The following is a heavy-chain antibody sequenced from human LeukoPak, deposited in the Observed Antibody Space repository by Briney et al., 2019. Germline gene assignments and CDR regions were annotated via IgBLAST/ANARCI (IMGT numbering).Heavy chain of an antibody. CDR1: GGSISSYY. D-gene: IGHD4-17*01. CDR3: ASPDGGDGDQLDY. V-gene: IGHV4-59*01. Sequence: SETLSLTCTVSGGSISSYYLSWIRQPPGKGLEWIGYIYYSGSTNYNPSLKSRVTISVDTSKNQFSLKLSSVTAADTAVYYCASPDGGDGDQLDYWGQGTLVTVSS. J-gene: IGHJ4*02. CDR2: IYYSGST.